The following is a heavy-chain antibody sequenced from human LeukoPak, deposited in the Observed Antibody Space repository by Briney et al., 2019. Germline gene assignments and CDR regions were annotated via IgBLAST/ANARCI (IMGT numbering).Heavy chain of an antibody. CDR3: ARDQGYYYDTSGYCDAFDI. Sequence: SETLSLTCTVSGDSISSYYWSWIRQPAGKGLEWIGRIYTSGSTYYNPSLKGRVTMSVDTSKNQFSLKLSSVTAADTAVYYCARDQGYYYDTSGYCDAFDIWGQGTMVTVSS. V-gene: IGHV4-4*07. D-gene: IGHD3-22*01. J-gene: IGHJ3*02. CDR2: IYTSGST. CDR1: GDSISSYY.